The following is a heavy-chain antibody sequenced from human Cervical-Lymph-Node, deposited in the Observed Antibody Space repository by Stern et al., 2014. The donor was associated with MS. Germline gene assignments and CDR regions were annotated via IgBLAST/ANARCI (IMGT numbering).Heavy chain of an antibody. V-gene: IGHV2-5*02. Sequence: QVTLKEYGPTLVKPTQTLALTCTFSGFSLSTSGVGVGWIRQPPGKALEWLAVIYWDDDKRYSPSLKSRLTIIKDTSKNQVVLMMTNMDPGDTATYYCAHRSTRYTWNYVLFDYWGQGTLVTVSS. D-gene: IGHD1-7*01. J-gene: IGHJ4*02. CDR1: GFSLSTSGVG. CDR3: AHRSTRYTWNYVLFDY. CDR2: IYWDDDK.